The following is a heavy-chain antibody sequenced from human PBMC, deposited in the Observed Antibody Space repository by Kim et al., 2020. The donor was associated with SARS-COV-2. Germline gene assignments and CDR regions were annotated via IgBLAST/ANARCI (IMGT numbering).Heavy chain of an antibody. CDR2: INHSGST. Sequence: SETLSLTCAVYGGSFSGYYWSWIRQPPGKGLEWIGEINHSGSTNYNPSLKSRVTISVDTSKNQFSLKLSSVTAADTAVYYCARGRPERGYSYGWIRTAYYFDYWGQGTLVTVSS. CDR1: GGSFSGYY. CDR3: ARGRPERGYSYGWIRTAYYFDY. J-gene: IGHJ4*02. V-gene: IGHV4-34*01. D-gene: IGHD5-18*01.